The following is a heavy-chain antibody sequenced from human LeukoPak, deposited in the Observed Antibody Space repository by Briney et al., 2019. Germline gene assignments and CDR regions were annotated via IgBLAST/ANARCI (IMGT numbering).Heavy chain of an antibody. D-gene: IGHD2-2*01. CDR1: GGTFSSYA. CDR3: AREKIVVVPAAMVGWFDP. Sequence: SVKVSCKASGGTFSSYAISLVRQAPGQGLEWMGGIIPISGTANYAQKFQGRVTITADESTSTAYMELSSLRSEDTAVYYCAREKIVVVPAAMVGWFDPWGQGTLVTVSS. CDR2: IIPISGTA. J-gene: IGHJ5*02. V-gene: IGHV1-69*13.